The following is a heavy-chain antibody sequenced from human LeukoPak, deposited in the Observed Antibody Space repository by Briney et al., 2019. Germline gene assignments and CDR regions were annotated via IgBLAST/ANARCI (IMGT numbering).Heavy chain of an antibody. CDR2: ISSSSSYI. Sequence: PGGSLRLSCAASGFTFSSYSMNWVRQAPGKGLEWVSSISSSSSYIYYADSVKGRFTISRDNAKNSLYLQMNSVRAEDTAVYYCARAGTRQQLAFDYWAQGTLVTVSS. CDR1: GFTFSSYS. V-gene: IGHV3-21*06. CDR3: ARAGTRQQLAFDY. D-gene: IGHD6-13*01. J-gene: IGHJ4*02.